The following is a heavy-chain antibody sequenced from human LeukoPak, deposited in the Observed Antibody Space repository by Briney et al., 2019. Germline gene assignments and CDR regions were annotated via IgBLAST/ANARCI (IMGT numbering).Heavy chain of an antibody. J-gene: IGHJ3*02. CDR3: ARAPPDYYDSSGYSFSVAFDI. Sequence: PSQTLSLTCTVSGGSISSGGYYWSWIRQHPGKGLEWIGYIYYSGSTYYNPSLKSRVTISVDTSKNQFSLKLSSVTAADTAVYYCARAPPDYYDSSGYSFSVAFDIWGQGTMVTVSS. CDR1: GGSISSGGYY. CDR2: IYYSGST. D-gene: IGHD3-22*01. V-gene: IGHV4-31*03.